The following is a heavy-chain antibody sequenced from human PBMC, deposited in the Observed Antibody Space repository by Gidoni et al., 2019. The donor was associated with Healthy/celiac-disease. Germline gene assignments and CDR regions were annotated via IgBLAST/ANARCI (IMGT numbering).Heavy chain of an antibody. CDR1: GGSISSYY. J-gene: IGHJ3*02. Sequence: QVQLQESGPGLVKPSETLSLTCTVSGGSISSYYWSWIRQPAGKGLELIGRTYTSGSTNYNPFLKSRVTMEVATSKNQFSLKLSSVTAADTAVYYCARENEPTYSSGWYHDAFDIWGQGTMVTVSS. V-gene: IGHV4-4*07. CDR2: TYTSGST. CDR3: ARENEPTYSSGWYHDAFDI. D-gene: IGHD6-19*01.